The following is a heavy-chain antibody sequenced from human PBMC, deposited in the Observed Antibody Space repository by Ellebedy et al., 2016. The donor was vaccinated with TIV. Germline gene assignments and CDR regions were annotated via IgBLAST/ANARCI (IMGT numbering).Heavy chain of an antibody. V-gene: IGHV3-74*01. CDR3: ARDNMIRGGDGMDV. J-gene: IGHJ6*02. Sequence: GESLKISCAASGFPFNIYVMDWVRQPPGKGVEWVSAINEDGIITHYADSVKGRFTISRDNAENTLYLQMNSLRDEDTAVYYCARDNMIRGGDGMDVWGQGTTVTVSS. CDR2: INEDGIIT. CDR1: GFPFNIYV. D-gene: IGHD3-10*01.